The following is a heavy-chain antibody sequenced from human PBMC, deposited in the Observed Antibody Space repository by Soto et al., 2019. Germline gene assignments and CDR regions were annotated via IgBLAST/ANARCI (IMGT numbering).Heavy chain of an antibody. D-gene: IGHD3-22*01. CDR2: IYCSGST. J-gene: IGHJ5*02. V-gene: IGHV4-59*08. CDR1: GGSISSYY. Sequence: PSETLSLTCTVSGGSISSYYWSWIRQPPGKGLEWIGYIYCSGSTNYNPSLKSRVTISVDTSKNQFSLKLSSVTAADTAVYYCATQEAYYYDTWSQGTLVTVSS. CDR3: ATQEAYYYDT.